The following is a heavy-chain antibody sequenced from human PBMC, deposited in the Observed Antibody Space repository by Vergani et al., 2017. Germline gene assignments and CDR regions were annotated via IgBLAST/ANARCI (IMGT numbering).Heavy chain of an antibody. V-gene: IGHV3-23*01. CDR2: ICGSGGST. Sequence: EVQLLESGGGLVQPGGSLRLSCAASEFTFSGYAMSWVRQAPGKGLEWVSGICGSGGSTNYADSVEGRFTISRDNSKNTLYLQMNRLRGEDTAVYYCAKDDGGYYGYFDYWGQGTLVTVSS. D-gene: IGHD3-22*01. J-gene: IGHJ4*02. CDR3: AKDDGGYYGYFDY. CDR1: EFTFSGYA.